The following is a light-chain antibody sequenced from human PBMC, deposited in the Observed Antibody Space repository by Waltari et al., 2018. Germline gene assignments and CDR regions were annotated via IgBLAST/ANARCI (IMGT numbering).Light chain of an antibody. CDR1: SSNIGDNV. J-gene: IGLJ3*02. CDR3: AAWDDSLHGHWV. V-gene: IGLV1-44*01. CDR2: RSD. Sequence: SVLTQPPSASGTPVQSVTISCSGSSSNIGDNVVNWYQQLPGKAPTLLIYRSDQRHSGVPDRFSGSKSGTIASLAISGLQSADEGDYYCAAWDDSLHGHWVFGGGTKVTVL.